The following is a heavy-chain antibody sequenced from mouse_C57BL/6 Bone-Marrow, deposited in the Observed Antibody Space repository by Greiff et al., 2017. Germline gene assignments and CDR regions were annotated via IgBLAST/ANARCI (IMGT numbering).Heavy chain of an antibody. CDR1: GFNIKDDY. D-gene: IGHD1-1*01. J-gene: IGHJ4*01. Sequence: VQLKESGAELVRPGASVKLSCTASGFNIKDDYMHWVKQRPEQGLEWIGWIDPENGDTEYASKFQGKATITADTSSNTAYLQLSSLTSEDTAVYYCTPYGIDAMDYWGQGTSVTVSS. CDR3: TPYGIDAMDY. V-gene: IGHV14-4*01. CDR2: IDPENGDT.